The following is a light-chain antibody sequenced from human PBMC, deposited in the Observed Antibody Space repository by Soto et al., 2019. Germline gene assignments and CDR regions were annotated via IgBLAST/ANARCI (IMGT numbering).Light chain of an antibody. CDR2: DAS. V-gene: IGKV3-11*01. CDR3: PKRNRWPLT. Sequence: EIVLTQSPATLSLSPGERATLSCRASQTVRSYLAWYQQKPGQAPRLLIYDASNRATGIPARFSGSGSGTDFTLTISSLETEDFAIYYSPKRNRWPLTFGGGTKVEIK. CDR1: QTVRSY. J-gene: IGKJ4*01.